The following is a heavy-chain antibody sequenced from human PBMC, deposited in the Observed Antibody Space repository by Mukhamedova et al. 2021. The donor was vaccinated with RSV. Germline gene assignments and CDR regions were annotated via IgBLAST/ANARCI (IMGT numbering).Heavy chain of an antibody. V-gene: IGHV3-21*04. CDR2: LSTPGRYL. D-gene: IGHD5-12*01. CDR3: ARDWVNIASFDL. Sequence: SMNWVRQAPGKGLEWVSSLSTPGRYLYYADSVKGRFTISRDNAKNSLYLQMSSLRAEDTAVYYCARDWVNIASFDLLCQGTPVT. J-gene: IGHJ4*02. CDR1: S.